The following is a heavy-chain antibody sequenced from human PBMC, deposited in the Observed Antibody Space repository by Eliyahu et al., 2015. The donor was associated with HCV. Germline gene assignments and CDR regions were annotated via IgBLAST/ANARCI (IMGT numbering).Heavy chain of an antibody. Sequence: HLQLQESGSGLVKPSQTLSLXCAVSXASITSGSXSWSWIRQPPGKGLEWIGYIYHSGNTYYNPSLKSRVSISVDRSKNQFSLKLNSVTAADTAVYYCARGIGTIAYCSGTNCYADAFDIWGQGTMVTVSS. D-gene: IGHD2-2*01. V-gene: IGHV4-30-2*01. CDR3: ARGIGTIAYCSGTNCYADAFDI. J-gene: IGHJ3*02. CDR2: IYHSGNT. CDR1: XASITSGSXS.